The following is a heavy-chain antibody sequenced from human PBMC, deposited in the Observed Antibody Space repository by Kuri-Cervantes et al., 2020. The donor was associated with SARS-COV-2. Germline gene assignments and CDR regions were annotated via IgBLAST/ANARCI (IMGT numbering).Heavy chain of an antibody. J-gene: IGHJ3*02. CDR1: GFTFSSYA. CDR2: ISSNGGST. Sequence: GESLKISCAASGFTFSSYAMSWVRQAPGKGLEYVSAISSNGGSTYYADSVKGRFTISRDNSKNTLYLQMNSLRAEDTAVYYCAKVRRVSPDAFDIWGQGTMVTVSS. V-gene: IGHV3-23*01. CDR3: AKVRRVSPDAFDI.